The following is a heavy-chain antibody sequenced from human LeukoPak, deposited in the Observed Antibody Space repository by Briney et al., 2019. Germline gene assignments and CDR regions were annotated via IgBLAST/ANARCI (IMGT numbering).Heavy chain of an antibody. CDR2: LTWNSGSI. Sequence: PGRSLRLSCAASGFTFDDYAMHWVRQAPGKGLEWVSGLTWNSGSINYADSVKGRFTISRDNAKNSVHLQLNSLRVEDTALYYCAKDRAGSYYDAFNIWGQGTMVTVSS. D-gene: IGHD1-26*01. CDR1: GFTFDDYA. CDR3: AKDRAGSYYDAFNI. V-gene: IGHV3-9*01. J-gene: IGHJ3*02.